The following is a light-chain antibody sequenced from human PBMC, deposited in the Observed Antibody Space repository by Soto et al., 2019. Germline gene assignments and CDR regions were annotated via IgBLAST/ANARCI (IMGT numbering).Light chain of an antibody. CDR2: AAS. J-gene: IGKJ1*01. CDR1: QSLSGN. Sequence: EMVMTQSPATLSVSPGESATLSCRASQSLSGNLAWYQQKPGQAPRLIIYAASTRATGIPARFSGSGSGTEFILTINSLQPEHFAVYYCHQYNNWRTQWTFGKGTTVDTK. CDR3: HQYNNWRTQWT. V-gene: IGKV3-15*01.